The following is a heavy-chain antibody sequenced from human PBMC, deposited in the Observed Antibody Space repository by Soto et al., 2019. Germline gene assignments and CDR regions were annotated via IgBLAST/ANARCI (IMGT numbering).Heavy chain of an antibody. CDR2: ISYDGSNE. V-gene: IGHV3-30*18. Sequence: QVQLVESGGGVVQPGRSLRLSCAASGFTFSSYGMQWVRQAPGKGLEWVAVISYDGSNEYYADSVKGRFTISTDNSKNTLYLQMNSMRAEDTAVYYCAKAPYSGYEIDYWGQGTLVTVSS. CDR3: AKAPYSGYEIDY. J-gene: IGHJ4*02. CDR1: GFTFSSYG. D-gene: IGHD5-12*01.